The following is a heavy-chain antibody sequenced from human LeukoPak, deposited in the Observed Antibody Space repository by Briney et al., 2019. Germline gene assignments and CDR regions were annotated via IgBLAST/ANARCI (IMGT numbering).Heavy chain of an antibody. CDR2: IIVSGGST. CDR1: GFTFSSYA. D-gene: IGHD3-3*01. CDR3: AKDATYDFWSGYGPPRDWFDP. J-gene: IGHJ5*02. Sequence: GGSLRLACAASGFTFSSYAMSWVRQAPGKGLEWVSAIIVSGGSTYYADSVKGRSTISRDNSKNTLYLQMNSLRAEDTAVYYCAKDATYDFWSGYGPPRDWFDPWGQGTLVTVSS. V-gene: IGHV3-23*01.